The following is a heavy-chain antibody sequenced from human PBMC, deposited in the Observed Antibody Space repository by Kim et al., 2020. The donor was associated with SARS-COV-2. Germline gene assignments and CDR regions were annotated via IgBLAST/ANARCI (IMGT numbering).Heavy chain of an antibody. CDR2: IYYSGST. CDR1: GGSISSSSYY. J-gene: IGHJ5*02. V-gene: IGHV4-39*07. CDR3: ARDLEGYCSGGSCYSERDFGWFDP. D-gene: IGHD2-15*01. Sequence: SETLSLTCTVSGGSISSSSYYWGWIRQPPGKGLEWIGSIYYSGSTYYNPSLKSRVTISVDTSKNQFSLKLSSVTAADTAVYYCARDLEGYCSGGSCYSERDFGWFDPWGQGTLVTVSS.